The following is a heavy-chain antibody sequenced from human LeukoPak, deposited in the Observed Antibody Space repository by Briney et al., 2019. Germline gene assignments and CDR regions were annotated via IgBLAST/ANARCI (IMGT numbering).Heavy chain of an antibody. D-gene: IGHD3-16*01. CDR1: GFTFGDYA. V-gene: IGHV3-49*04. J-gene: IGHJ4*02. CDR3: TRAILRLGTDY. CDR2: IRSKAYGGTT. Sequence: GGSLRLSCTASGFTFGDYAMSWVRQAPGKGLEWVGFIRSKAYGGTTEYAASVKGRFTISRDDSKSIAYLQMNRLKTEDTAVYYCTRAILRLGTDYWGQGTLVTVSS.